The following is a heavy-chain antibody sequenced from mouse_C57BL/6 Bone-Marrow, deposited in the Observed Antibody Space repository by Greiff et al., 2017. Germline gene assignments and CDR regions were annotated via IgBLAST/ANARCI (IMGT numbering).Heavy chain of an antibody. CDR3: ARHERYYDYEGYFDY. V-gene: IGHV1-62-2*01. J-gene: IGHJ2*01. Sequence: VKLQQSGAELVKPGASVKLSCKASGYIFTEYTIHWVKQRSGQGLEWIGWFYPGSGSIKYNERFKDKATFTADKSSNTVYMELSRLTSEDSAVYFCARHERYYDYEGYFDYWGQGTTLTVSS. CDR1: GYIFTEYT. CDR2: FYPGSGSI. D-gene: IGHD2-4*01.